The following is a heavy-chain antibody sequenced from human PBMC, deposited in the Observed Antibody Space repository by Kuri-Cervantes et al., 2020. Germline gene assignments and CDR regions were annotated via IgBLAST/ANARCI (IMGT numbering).Heavy chain of an antibody. Sequence: GGSLRLSCAASGFTFDDYAMHWVRQAPGKGLEWVSGISWNSGSIGYADSVKGRFTVSRDNAKNSLYLQMNSLRAEDTAVYYCARATTVTTGYYMDVWGKGTTVTVSS. D-gene: IGHD4-11*01. V-gene: IGHV3-9*01. J-gene: IGHJ6*03. CDR3: ARATTVTTGYYMDV. CDR2: ISWNSGSI. CDR1: GFTFDDYA.